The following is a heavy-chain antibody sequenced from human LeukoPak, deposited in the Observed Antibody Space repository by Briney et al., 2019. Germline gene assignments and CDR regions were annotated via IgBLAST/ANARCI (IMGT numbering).Heavy chain of an antibody. CDR1: GFTFSSYA. CDR2: ISGSGGST. Sequence: GGSLRLSCAASGFTFSSYAMSWVRQAPGKGLEWVSAISGSGGSTYYADSVKGRFTISRDNSKNTLYLQMNSLRAEDTAVYYCAKVGDCGGDCYSSYFDYWGQGTLVTVSS. J-gene: IGHJ4*02. D-gene: IGHD2-21*01. CDR3: AKVGDCGGDCYSSYFDY. V-gene: IGHV3-23*01.